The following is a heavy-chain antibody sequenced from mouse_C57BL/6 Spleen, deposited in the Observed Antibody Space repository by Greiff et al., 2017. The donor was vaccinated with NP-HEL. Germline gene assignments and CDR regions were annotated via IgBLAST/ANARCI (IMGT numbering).Heavy chain of an antibody. V-gene: IGHV5-16*01. CDR3: ARFQLGLYFDY. Sequence: EVKLVESEGGLVQPGSSMKLSCTASGFTFSDYYMAWVRQVPEKGLEWVANINYDGSSTYYLDSLKSRFIISRDNAKNILYLQMSSLKSEDTATYYCARFQLGLYFDYWGQSTTLTVSS. D-gene: IGHD4-1*02. CDR2: INYDGSST. J-gene: IGHJ2*01. CDR1: GFTFSDYY.